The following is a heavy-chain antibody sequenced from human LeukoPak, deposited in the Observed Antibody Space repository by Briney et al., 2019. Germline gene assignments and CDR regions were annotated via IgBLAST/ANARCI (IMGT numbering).Heavy chain of an antibody. J-gene: IGHJ3*02. CDR2: IWYDGSNK. CDR3: AREWNDSSGWAFDI. Sequence: PGGSRRLSWAESGFTFSSYGMHWVRQAPGKGLEWVAVIWYDGSNKYYADSVKSRFTISRDNSKNTLYLQMNSLRAEDTAVYYCAREWNDSSGWAFDIWGQGTMVTVSS. CDR1: GFTFSSYG. D-gene: IGHD3-22*01. V-gene: IGHV3-33*01.